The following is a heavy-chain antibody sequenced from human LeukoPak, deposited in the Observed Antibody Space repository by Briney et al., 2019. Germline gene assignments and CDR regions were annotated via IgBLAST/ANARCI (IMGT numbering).Heavy chain of an antibody. CDR1: GDSISDYY. Sequence: PSETLSLTCSVSGDSISDYYWAWIRQPPGKGLEWIGYSGSTKYDPSLKSRVSISVDTSKSQFSLTLRSVTAADTAIYYCARTRRHYYGSGKNLTPWPAGMDVWGQGTTFCVS. V-gene: IGHV4-59*01. CDR3: ARTRRHYYGSGKNLTPWPAGMDV. CDR2: SGST. J-gene: IGHJ6*02. D-gene: IGHD3-10*01.